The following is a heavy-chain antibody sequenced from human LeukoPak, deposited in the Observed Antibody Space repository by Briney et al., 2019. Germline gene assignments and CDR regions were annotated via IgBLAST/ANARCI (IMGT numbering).Heavy chain of an antibody. Sequence: GASVKVSCKASGYTFTGYYMHWVRQAPGQGHEWMGWINPNSGGTNYAQKFQGRVTMTRDTSISTAYMELSRLRSDDTAVYYCARGRKRFNSSGRDAFDIWGQGTMVTVSS. D-gene: IGHD6-19*01. J-gene: IGHJ3*02. CDR1: GYTFTGYY. CDR3: ARGRKRFNSSGRDAFDI. CDR2: INPNSGGT. V-gene: IGHV1-2*02.